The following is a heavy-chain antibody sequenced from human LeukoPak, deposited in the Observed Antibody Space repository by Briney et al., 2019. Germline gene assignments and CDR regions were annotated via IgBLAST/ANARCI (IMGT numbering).Heavy chain of an antibody. Sequence: GGSLRLSCAASGFTFSGSAMHWVRQASGKGLEWVGRIRSKANNYATAFAASVKGRFTISRDDSNNTAYLQMNSLKTEDTAVYYCSVFIDESAALFGYWGQGTLVTVSS. CDR2: IRSKANNYAT. CDR1: GFTFSGSA. CDR3: SVFIDESAALFGY. V-gene: IGHV3-73*01. J-gene: IGHJ4*02. D-gene: IGHD6-13*01.